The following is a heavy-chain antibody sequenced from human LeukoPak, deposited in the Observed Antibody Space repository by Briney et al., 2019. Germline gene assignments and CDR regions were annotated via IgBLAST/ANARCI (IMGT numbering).Heavy chain of an antibody. CDR1: GFTFSSYA. CDR3: AKTRIQLWSTRFDY. J-gene: IGHJ4*02. D-gene: IGHD5-18*01. Sequence: GGSLRLSCAASGFTFSSYAMSWVRQAPGKGLEWVSAISGSGGSTYYADSVEGRFTISRDDSKNTLYLQMNSLRAEDTAVYYCAKTRIQLWSTRFDYWGQGTLVTVSS. CDR2: ISGSGGST. V-gene: IGHV3-23*01.